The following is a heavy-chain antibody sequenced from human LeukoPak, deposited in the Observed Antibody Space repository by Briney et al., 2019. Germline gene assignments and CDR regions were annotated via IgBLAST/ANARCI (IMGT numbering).Heavy chain of an antibody. J-gene: IGHJ4*02. Sequence: GRSLRLSCAASGFTFSSYGMHWVRQAPGKGLEWVAVISYDGSNKYYADSVKGRFTISRDNSKNTLYLQMNSLRAEDTAVYYCAKIVSDYGDYFFDYWGQRTLVTVSS. CDR2: ISYDGSNK. D-gene: IGHD4-17*01. CDR1: GFTFSSYG. CDR3: AKIVSDYGDYFFDY. V-gene: IGHV3-30*18.